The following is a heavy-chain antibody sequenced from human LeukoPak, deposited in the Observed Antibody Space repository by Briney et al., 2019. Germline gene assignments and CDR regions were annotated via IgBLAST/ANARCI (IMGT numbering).Heavy chain of an antibody. CDR2: ISSSSSYI. V-gene: IGHV3-21*01. CDR1: GFTFSSYS. Sequence: GGSLRLSCAASGFTFSSYSMNWVRQAPGKGLEWVSSISSSSSYIYYADSVKGRFTISRDNAKNSLYLQMNSLRAEDTAVYYCARDYRDNYYYYYGMDVWGQGATVTVSS. D-gene: IGHD4-11*01. J-gene: IGHJ6*02. CDR3: ARDYRDNYYYYYGMDV.